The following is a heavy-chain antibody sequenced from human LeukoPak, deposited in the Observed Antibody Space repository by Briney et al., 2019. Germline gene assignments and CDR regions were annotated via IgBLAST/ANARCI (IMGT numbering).Heavy chain of an antibody. V-gene: IGHV3-48*02. CDR2: ISSNSKTI. J-gene: IGHJ4*02. Sequence: GGSLRLSCAASGLTFSSYSMNWVRQAPGKGLEWASYISSNSKTIYYADSVKGRFTISRDNAKNSLYLQMNSLRDEDTAVYYCARDFTMIVGLFDYWGRGTLVTVSS. CDR1: GLTFSSYS. CDR3: ARDFTMIVGLFDY. D-gene: IGHD3-22*01.